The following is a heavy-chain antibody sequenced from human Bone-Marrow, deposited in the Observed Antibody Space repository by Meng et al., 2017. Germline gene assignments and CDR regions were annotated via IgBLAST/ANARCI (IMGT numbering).Heavy chain of an antibody. Sequence: LRVSGPGPVTPSATLALTRSVSGAFGSSGYRLPWVRQPPVKGLEWIGGFHHSGTTNYNPSLRSRVTISVDTSKNQFFLRLTSVTAADTAVYYCAASPGWWRIDSWGQGTLVTVSS. D-gene: IGHD6-19*01. CDR3: AASPGWWRIDS. V-gene: IGHV4-4*02. CDR1: GAFGSSGYR. J-gene: IGHJ4*02. CDR2: FHHSGTT.